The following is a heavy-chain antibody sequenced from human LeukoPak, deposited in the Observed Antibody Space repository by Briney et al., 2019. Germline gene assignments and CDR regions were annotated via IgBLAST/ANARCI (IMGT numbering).Heavy chain of an antibody. CDR1: GGSISSGDYY. Sequence: SETLSLTCTVPGGSISSGDYYWSWIRQPPGKGLEWIGYIYYSGSTYYNPSLKSRVTISVDTSKNQFSLKLSSVTAADTAVYYCARVGIAAAGTRPDAFDIWGQGTMVAVSS. D-gene: IGHD6-13*01. V-gene: IGHV4-30-4*01. J-gene: IGHJ3*02. CDR2: IYYSGST. CDR3: ARVGIAAAGTRPDAFDI.